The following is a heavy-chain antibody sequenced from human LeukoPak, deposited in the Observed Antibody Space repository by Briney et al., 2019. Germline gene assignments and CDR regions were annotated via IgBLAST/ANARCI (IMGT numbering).Heavy chain of an antibody. J-gene: IGHJ4*02. CDR1: GGSISSYY. CDR2: IYYSGST. D-gene: IGHD6-13*01. Sequence: SETLSLTRIVSGGSISSYYRSWIRQPPGKGLEWIGYIYYSGSTNYNPSLKSRVTISVDTSKNQFSLKLSSVTAADTAVYYCARGLMMAVAGRGEFHYWGQGTLVTVSS. V-gene: IGHV4-59*01. CDR3: ARGLMMAVAGRGEFHY.